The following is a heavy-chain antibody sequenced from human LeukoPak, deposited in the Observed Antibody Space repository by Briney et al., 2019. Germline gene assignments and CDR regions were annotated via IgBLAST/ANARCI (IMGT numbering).Heavy chain of an antibody. V-gene: IGHV2-5*01. J-gene: IGHJ4*02. CDR1: GFSLSTSGVG. Sequence: SGPTLVKPTQTLTLTCTFSGFSLSTSGVGVGWIRQPPGMALEWLALIYWNDDKRYSPSLESRLTITKDTSKNQVVLTMTNMDPVDTATYYCARRGSSSSFDYWGQGTLVIVSS. D-gene: IGHD6-6*01. CDR2: IYWNDDK. CDR3: ARRGSSSSFDY.